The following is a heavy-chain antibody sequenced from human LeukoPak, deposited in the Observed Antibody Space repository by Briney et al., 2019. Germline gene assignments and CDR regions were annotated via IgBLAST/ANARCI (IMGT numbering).Heavy chain of an antibody. J-gene: IGHJ4*02. CDR1: GFTFSSYG. Sequence: GGSLRLSCAASGFTFSSYGMHWVRQAPGKGLEWVAVIWYDGSNKYYADSVKGRFTISRDNSKNTLYLQLNSLRAEDTAVYYCARGSSPMVRGVIIPFDYWGQGTLVTVSS. D-gene: IGHD3-10*01. V-gene: IGHV3-33*01. CDR2: IWYDGSNK. CDR3: ARGSSPMVRGVIIPFDY.